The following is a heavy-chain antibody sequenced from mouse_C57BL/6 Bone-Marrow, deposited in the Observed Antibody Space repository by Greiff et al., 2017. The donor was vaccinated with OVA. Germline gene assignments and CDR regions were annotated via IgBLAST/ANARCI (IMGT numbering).Heavy chain of an antibody. CDR2: IDPSDSYT. CDR1: GYTFTSYW. J-gene: IGHJ3*01. Sequence: VQLQQPGAELVRPGTSVKLSCKASGYTFTSYWMHWVKQRPGQGLEWIGVIDPSDSYTNYNQKFKGKATLTVDTSSSTAYMQLSSLTSEDSAVYYCARITMITTAWFAYWGQGTLVTVSA. D-gene: IGHD2-4*01. V-gene: IGHV1-59*01. CDR3: ARITMITTAWFAY.